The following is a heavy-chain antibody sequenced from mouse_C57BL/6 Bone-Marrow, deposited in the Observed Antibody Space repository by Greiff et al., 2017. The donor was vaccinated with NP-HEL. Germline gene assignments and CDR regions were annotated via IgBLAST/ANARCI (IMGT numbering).Heavy chain of an antibody. Sequence: VKLQESGAELVRPGASVTLSCKASGYTFTDYEMHWVKQTPVHGLEWIGAIDPETGGTAYNQKFKGKAILTADKSSSTAYMELRSLTSEDSAVYYCTRSYGNYLYWYFDVWGTGTTVTVSS. D-gene: IGHD2-1*01. V-gene: IGHV1-15*01. J-gene: IGHJ1*03. CDR3: TRSYGNYLYWYFDV. CDR1: GYTFTDYE. CDR2: IDPETGGT.